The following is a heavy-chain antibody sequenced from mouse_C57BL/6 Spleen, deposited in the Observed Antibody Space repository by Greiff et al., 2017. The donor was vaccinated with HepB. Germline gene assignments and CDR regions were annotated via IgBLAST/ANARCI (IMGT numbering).Heavy chain of an antibody. CDR1: GYTFTSYW. Sequence: QVQLQQPGAELVRPGSSVKLSCKASGYTFTSYWMHWVKQRPIQGLEWIGNIDPSDSETHYNQKFKDKATLTVDKSSSTAYMQLSSLTSEDSAVYFSARSREYSTYSSDYWGPGTTLTVSS. D-gene: IGHD3-1*01. CDR3: ARSREYSTYSSDY. J-gene: IGHJ2*01. CDR2: IDPSDSET. V-gene: IGHV1-52*01.